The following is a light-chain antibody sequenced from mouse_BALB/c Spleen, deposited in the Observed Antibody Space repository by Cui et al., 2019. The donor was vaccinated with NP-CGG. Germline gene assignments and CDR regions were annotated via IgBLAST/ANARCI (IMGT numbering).Light chain of an antibody. J-gene: IGLJ1*01. CDR3: ALWYSNHWV. Sequence: QAVLTQQSALTTSHGETVTPTCRSSTGTVTTSNYANWVQEKPDHLFTGLIGGTNNRAPGVPARFSGSLIGDKAALTITGAQTEDEAIYFCALWYSNHWVFGGGTKLTVL. CDR1: TGTVTTSNY. CDR2: GTN. V-gene: IGLV1*01.